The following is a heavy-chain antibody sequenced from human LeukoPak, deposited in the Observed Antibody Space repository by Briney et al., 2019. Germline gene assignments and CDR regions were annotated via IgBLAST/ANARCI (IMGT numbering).Heavy chain of an antibody. CDR3: ARVSSWYAFEI. D-gene: IGHD6-13*01. J-gene: IGHJ3*02. Sequence: GGSLRLSCAASGFSFSSYWIHWVRHAPGKGLVWVSRINTDGSSTSYAGSVQGRFTISRDNAKNTLYLQMNSLRAEDTAVYYCARVSSWYAFEIWGQGTMVTVSS. CDR2: INTDGSST. V-gene: IGHV3-74*01. CDR1: GFSFSSYW.